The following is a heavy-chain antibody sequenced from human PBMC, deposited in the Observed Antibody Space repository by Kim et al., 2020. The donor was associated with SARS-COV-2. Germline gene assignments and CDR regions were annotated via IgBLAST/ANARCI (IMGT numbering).Heavy chain of an antibody. Sequence: GGSLRLSCAASGFTFSNAWMSWVRQAPGKGLEWVGRIKSKTDGGTTDYAAPVKGRFTISRDDSKNTLYLQMNSLKTEDTAVYYCTTERPYSGSYPFDYWGQGTLVTVSS. CDR1: GFTFSNAW. CDR3: TTERPYSGSYPFDY. CDR2: IKSKTDGGTT. D-gene: IGHD1-26*01. V-gene: IGHV3-15*01. J-gene: IGHJ4*02.